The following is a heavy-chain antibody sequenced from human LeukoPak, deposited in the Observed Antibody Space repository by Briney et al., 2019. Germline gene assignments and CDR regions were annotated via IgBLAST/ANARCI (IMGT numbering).Heavy chain of an antibody. J-gene: IGHJ4*02. D-gene: IGHD3-22*01. V-gene: IGHV3-7*01. CDR1: GFTFSSYW. Sequence: PGGSLRLSCAASGFTFSSYWMSWVRQAPGKGLEWVANIKQDASEKYYVDSVKGRFTISRDNAKNSLYLQMNSLRAEDTAVYYCARDGWGPYYYDSSGYPDYWGQGTLVTVSS. CDR2: IKQDASEK. CDR3: ARDGWGPYYYDSSGYPDY.